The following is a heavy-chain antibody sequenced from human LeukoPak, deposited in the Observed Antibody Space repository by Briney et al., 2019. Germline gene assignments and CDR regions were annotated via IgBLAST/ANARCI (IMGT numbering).Heavy chain of an antibody. CDR3: AREVRELLGIDY. CDR2: IYYSGST. J-gene: IGHJ4*02. D-gene: IGHD1-26*01. V-gene: IGHV4-30-4*01. CDR1: GSSISSGDYY. Sequence: PSETLSLTCTVSGSSISSGDYYWSWIRQPPGKGLEWIGYIYYSGSTYYNPSLKSRVTISVDTSKNQFSLKLSSVTAADTAVYYCAREVRELLGIDYWGQGTLVTVSS.